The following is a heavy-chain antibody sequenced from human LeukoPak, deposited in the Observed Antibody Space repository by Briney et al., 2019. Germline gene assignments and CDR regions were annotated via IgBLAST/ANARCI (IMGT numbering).Heavy chain of an antibody. CDR3: ARYTLGYDLSNWGNGRNFDY. CDR2: IYHSGST. CDR1: GGSISSGGYS. V-gene: IGHV4-30-2*02. D-gene: IGHD5-12*01. Sequence: KPSETLSLTCAVSGGSISSGGYSWSWIRQPPGKGLEWIGYIYHSGSTYYNPSLKSRVTISVDRSKNQFSLKLSSVTAADTAVYYCARYTLGYDLSNWGNGRNFDYWGQGTLVTVSS. J-gene: IGHJ4*02.